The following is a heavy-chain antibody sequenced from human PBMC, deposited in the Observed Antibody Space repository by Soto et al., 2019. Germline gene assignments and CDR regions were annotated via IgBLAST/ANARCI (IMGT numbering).Heavy chain of an antibody. V-gene: IGHV4-39*01. CDR2: IYYSGGT. CDR3: ARHLRSVVISYFDYY. Sequence: SETLSLTCTVSGGSISSSSYYWGWIRQPPGKGLEWIGSIYYSGGTNYNPSLKSRVTISVDTSKNQFSLKLSSVTAADTAVYYCARHLRSVVISYFDYYWGQGTLVTVSS. D-gene: IGHD3-22*01. J-gene: IGHJ4*02. CDR1: GGSISSSSYY.